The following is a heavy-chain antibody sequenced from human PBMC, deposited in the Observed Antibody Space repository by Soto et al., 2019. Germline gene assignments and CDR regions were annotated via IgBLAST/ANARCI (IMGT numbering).Heavy chain of an antibody. V-gene: IGHV3-21*01. CDR1: GFTFSSYS. Sequence: EVQLVESGGGLVKPGGSLRISCAASGFTFSSYSLNWARQAPGKGLEWVSVISGSSGYIYYADSVKGRFTISRDNAKNSLSLQMNSLRVEDTAVYYCARGEGYGPFDYWGQGTLVTVSS. CDR2: ISGSSGYI. D-gene: IGHD5-18*01. CDR3: ARGEGYGPFDY. J-gene: IGHJ4*02.